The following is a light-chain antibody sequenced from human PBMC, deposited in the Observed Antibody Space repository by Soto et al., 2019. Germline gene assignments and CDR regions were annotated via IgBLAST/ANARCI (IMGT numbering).Light chain of an antibody. CDR2: GAS. CDR3: XQYDSSPLT. Sequence: EIVLTQSPGTLSLSPGERATLSCRASQSVSSSYLAWYQQKPGQAPRLLIYGASSRATGIPDRFSGSGSGTXXXLXXXXLEPXDFAXXXXXQYDSSPLTFGGGTKVEIK. J-gene: IGKJ4*01. CDR1: QSVSSSY. V-gene: IGKV3-20*01.